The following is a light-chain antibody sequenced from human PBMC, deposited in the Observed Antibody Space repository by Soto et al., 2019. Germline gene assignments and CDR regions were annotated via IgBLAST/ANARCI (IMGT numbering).Light chain of an antibody. CDR3: QQSNNWPKT. CDR2: DAS. J-gene: IGKJ1*01. Sequence: EIVMTHSPATLSVSPGETATLSCRASQSVSSSLAWYQQKPGQAPRLLISDASTRAAGLPARFSGSGSGTEFTLTISSLHSEDFAVYFCQQSNNWPKTFGQGTKVEMK. V-gene: IGKV3-15*01. CDR1: QSVSSS.